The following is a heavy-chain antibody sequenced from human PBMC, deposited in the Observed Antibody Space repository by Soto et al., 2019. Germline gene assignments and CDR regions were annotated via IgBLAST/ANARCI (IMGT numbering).Heavy chain of an antibody. Sequence: QVQLVESGGGVVQPGRSLRLSCAASGFTFSSYAMHWVRQAPGKGLEWVAVISYDGSNKYYADSVKGRFTISRDNSKNPLYLQMNSLRAEDTAVYYCARDLLPPLGGADYYYGMDVWGQGTTVTVSS. CDR1: GFTFSSYA. V-gene: IGHV3-30-3*01. CDR2: ISYDGSNK. D-gene: IGHD3-16*01. J-gene: IGHJ6*02. CDR3: ARDLLPPLGGADYYYGMDV.